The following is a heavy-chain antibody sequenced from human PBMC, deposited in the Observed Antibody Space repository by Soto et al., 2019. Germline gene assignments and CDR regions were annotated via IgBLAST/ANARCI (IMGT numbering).Heavy chain of an antibody. V-gene: IGHV4-30-4*01. CDR2: VYYSGST. Sequence: QVQLQESGPGLVKPSQTLSLTCSVSGASISDGNYYWTWIRQSPAKGLEWIGYVYYSGSTYYNPSLRSRVTISADTSNNSYALKLTSVTVADTAVYFCARVRFSDFWGQGILVTVPS. CDR3: ARVRFSDF. CDR1: GASISDGNYY. J-gene: IGHJ4*02. D-gene: IGHD3-3*01.